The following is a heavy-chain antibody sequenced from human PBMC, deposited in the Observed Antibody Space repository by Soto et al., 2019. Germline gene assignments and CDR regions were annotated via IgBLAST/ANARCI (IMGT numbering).Heavy chain of an antibody. V-gene: IGHV3-23*01. CDR3: AKGGRLAVAGTRTDY. CDR2: ISGSADST. D-gene: IGHD6-19*01. J-gene: IGHJ4*02. Sequence: GGSLRLSCAASGFTFSNYAMSWVRQAPGKGLEWVSIISGSADSTYYADSVKGRFTISRDNSKSTLYLQMNNLRAEDTAVYYCAKGGRLAVAGTRTDYWGQGTLVTVS. CDR1: GFTFSNYA.